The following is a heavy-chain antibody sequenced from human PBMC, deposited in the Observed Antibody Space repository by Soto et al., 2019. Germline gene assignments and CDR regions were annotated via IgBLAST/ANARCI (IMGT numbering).Heavy chain of an antibody. Sequence: QVQLVESGGGVVQPGRSLRLSCAASGFTFSSYGMHWVRQAPGKGLEWVAVISYDGSNKYYADSVKGRFTISRDISKNTLYLQMNSLRAEDTAVYYCAKGYSGYDSVFDYWGQGTLVTVSS. CDR3: AKGYSGYDSVFDY. CDR2: ISYDGSNK. V-gene: IGHV3-30*18. D-gene: IGHD5-12*01. CDR1: GFTFSSYG. J-gene: IGHJ4*02.